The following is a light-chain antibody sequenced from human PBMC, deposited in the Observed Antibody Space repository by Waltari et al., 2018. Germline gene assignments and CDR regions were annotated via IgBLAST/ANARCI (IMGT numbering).Light chain of an antibody. Sequence: RASQSLTKRYLAWYQQKPGQAPRLLIYGASSRAAGIPDRFSGSGSGTDFTLIISRLEPDDFAVYYCQQYGSSILYTFGQGTKLEIK. CDR3: QQYGSSILYT. V-gene: IGKV3-20*01. CDR1: QSLTKRY. CDR2: GAS. J-gene: IGKJ2*01.